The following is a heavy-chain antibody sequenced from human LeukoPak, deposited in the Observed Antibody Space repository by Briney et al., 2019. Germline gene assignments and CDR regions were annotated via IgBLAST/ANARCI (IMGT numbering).Heavy chain of an antibody. J-gene: IGHJ6*04. CDR1: GFTFFSYA. V-gene: IGHV3-23*01. CDR2: VTGSGTFT. CDR3: AKVAIPLFGVGTMFSLLAV. Sequence: HGGALRLSCVASGFTFFSYALTGVRPAPGKGLECVSSVTGSGTFTYYADSGKGRFTISRDNAKSTLDLQMSRLRVEDTVVYYCAKVAIPLFGVGTMFSLLAVWGRGTTVTVSS. D-gene: IGHD3-3*01.